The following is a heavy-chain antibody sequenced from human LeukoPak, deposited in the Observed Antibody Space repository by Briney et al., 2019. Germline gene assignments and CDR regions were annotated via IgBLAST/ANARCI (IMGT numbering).Heavy chain of an antibody. CDR1: GFTFDDYG. V-gene: IGHV3-20*04. CDR3: ARDRSSVDYWYFDL. Sequence: PGGSLRLSCAASGFTFDDYGMSWVRQAPGKGLEWVSGINWNGGSTGYADSVKGRFTISRDNAKNSLYLQMNSLRAEDTALYYCARDRSSVDYWYFDLWAVAPWSLSPQ. J-gene: IGHJ2*01. D-gene: IGHD3-22*01. CDR2: INWNGGST.